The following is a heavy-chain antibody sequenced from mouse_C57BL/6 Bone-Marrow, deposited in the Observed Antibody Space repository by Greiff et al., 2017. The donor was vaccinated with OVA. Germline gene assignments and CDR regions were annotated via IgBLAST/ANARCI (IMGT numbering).Heavy chain of an antibody. V-gene: IGHV1-81*01. CDR2: IYPRSGNT. Sequence: VQLQQSGAELARPGASVKLSCKASGYTFTSYGISWVKQRTGQGLEWIGEIYPRSGNTYYNEKLKGKAPLTADKSSSTAYMELRSLTSEDSAVYCGARGCYYYGSSSWFAYWGQGTLVTVSA. D-gene: IGHD1-1*01. CDR1: GYTFTSYG. J-gene: IGHJ3*01. CDR3: ARGCYYYGSSSWFAY.